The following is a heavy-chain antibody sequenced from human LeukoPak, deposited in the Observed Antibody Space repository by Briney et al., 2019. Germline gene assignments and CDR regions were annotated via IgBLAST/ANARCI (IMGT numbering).Heavy chain of an antibody. Sequence: SETLSLTCTVSGGSISSYYWSWIRQPPGKGLEWIGSIYYSGSTYYNPSLKSRVTISVDTSKNQFSLKLSSVTAADTAVYYCATQDNWNGNYWGQGTLVTVSS. CDR1: GGSISSYY. CDR2: IYYSGST. CDR3: ATQDNWNGNY. V-gene: IGHV4-59*05. J-gene: IGHJ4*02. D-gene: IGHD1-20*01.